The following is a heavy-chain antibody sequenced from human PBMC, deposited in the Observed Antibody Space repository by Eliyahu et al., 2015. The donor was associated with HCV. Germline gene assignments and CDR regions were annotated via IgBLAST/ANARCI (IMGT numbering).Heavy chain of an antibody. CDR3: ALSRDDYNPPDY. J-gene: IGHJ4*02. Sequence: EVQLVESGGGCTQPGGVPXXLLCXLWIPREXSDYXXWARQAPGKGLEWVSVIYSGGSTYYADSVKGRFTISRDNSKNTLYLQMNSLRADDTAVYFCALSRDDYNPPDYWGQGTLVTVSS. CDR2: IYSGGST. D-gene: IGHD5-24*01. CDR1: IPREXSDY. V-gene: IGHV3-66*01.